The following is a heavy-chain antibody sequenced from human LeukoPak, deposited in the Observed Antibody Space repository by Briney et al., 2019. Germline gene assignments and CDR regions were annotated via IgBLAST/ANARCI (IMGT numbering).Heavy chain of an antibody. J-gene: IGHJ4*02. CDR3: ARSPSSFGY. V-gene: IGHV4-34*01. Sequence: SETLSLTCAVYGGSFSGYYWSWIRQPPGKGLEWIGEINHSGSTNYNPSLKSRVTISVDTSKNQFSLKPSSVTAADTAVYYCARSPSSFGYWGQGTLVTVSS. D-gene: IGHD6-13*01. CDR2: INHSGST. CDR1: GGSFSGYY.